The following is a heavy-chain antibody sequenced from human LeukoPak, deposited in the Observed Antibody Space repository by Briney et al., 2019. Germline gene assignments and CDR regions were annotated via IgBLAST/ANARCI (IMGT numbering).Heavy chain of an antibody. J-gene: IGHJ4*02. V-gene: IGHV3-74*01. CDR2: INSDGSST. CDR1: GFTFSSYW. CDR3: ARDPGYSSSWDYFDY. D-gene: IGHD6-13*01. Sequence: GGSLRLSCAASGFTFSSYWMHWVRQAPGKGLVWVSRINSDGSSTSYADSVKGRFTISRDNAKNTLDLQMNRLRAEDTAVYYCARDPGYSSSWDYFDYWGQGTPVTVSS.